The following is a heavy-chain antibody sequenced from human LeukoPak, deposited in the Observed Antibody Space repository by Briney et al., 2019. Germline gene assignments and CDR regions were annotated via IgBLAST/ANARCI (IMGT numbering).Heavy chain of an antibody. CDR2: IRGSGGIT. D-gene: IGHD1-20*01. CDR3: AKGRGGNWDGGDC. V-gene: IGHV3-23*01. J-gene: IGHJ4*02. CDR1: GFTFRSYN. Sequence: PGGSLRLSCAASGFTFRSYNMIWVRQAPGEGLEWVSTIRGSGGITYYADSVKGRFTISRDESKNTLYLQMNSLRAEDTAVYYCAKGRGGNWDGGDCWGQGTLVTVSS.